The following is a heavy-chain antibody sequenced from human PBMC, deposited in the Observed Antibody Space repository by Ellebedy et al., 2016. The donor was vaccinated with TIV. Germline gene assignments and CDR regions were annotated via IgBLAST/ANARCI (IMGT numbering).Heavy chain of an antibody. CDR2: ISSSGSTT. V-gene: IGHV3-48*03. D-gene: IGHD3-22*01. Sequence: GGSLRLSCAASGFHFSSYDVNWVRQAPGRGLEWLSYISSSGSTTKYADSVKGRFTISRDNAKNSLYLQMNSLRAEGTAVYYCARDDSSGYPRYFDYWGQGTLVTVSS. CDR3: ARDDSSGYPRYFDY. J-gene: IGHJ4*02. CDR1: GFHFSSYD.